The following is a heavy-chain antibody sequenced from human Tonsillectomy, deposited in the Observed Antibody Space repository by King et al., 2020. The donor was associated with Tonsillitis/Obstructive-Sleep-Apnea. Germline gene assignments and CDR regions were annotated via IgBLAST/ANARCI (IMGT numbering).Heavy chain of an antibody. J-gene: IGHJ5*02. CDR2: ISYDGSNK. D-gene: IGHD3-10*01. Sequence: VQLVESGGGVVQPGRSLRLSCAASGFTFSTFSMHWVRQPPGKGLEWVAVISYDGSNKYYADSVRGRFTISRDNSKNTLYLQMNSLRAEDTAVYYCARDLGYYGSGSYFDWFDPWGQGTLVTVSS. CDR1: GFTFSTFS. V-gene: IGHV3-30*04. CDR3: ARDLGYYGSGSYFDWFDP.